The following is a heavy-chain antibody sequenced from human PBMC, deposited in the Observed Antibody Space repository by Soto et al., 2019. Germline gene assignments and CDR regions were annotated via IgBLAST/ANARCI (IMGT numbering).Heavy chain of an antibody. Sequence: FAAVSLTCGDYGGYCSDHSWTWIRQSPGKGLEWIGDNNHSGRVNYSPSLKSRVTISLDTSKNQFSLTLSAVTAADTAMYYCSTRAYDTNGYYRFDPWGQGTLGTV. CDR3: STRAYDTNGYYRFDP. J-gene: IGHJ5*01. D-gene: IGHD3-22*01. V-gene: IGHV4-34*01. CDR1: GGYCSDHS. CDR2: NNHSGRV.